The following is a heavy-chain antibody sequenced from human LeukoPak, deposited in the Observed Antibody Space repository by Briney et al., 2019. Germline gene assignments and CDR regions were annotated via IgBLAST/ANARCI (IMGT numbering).Heavy chain of an antibody. Sequence: PGGSLRLSCAASGFTFSSYGMHWVRQAPGKGLEWVAFIRYDGSNKYYADSVKGRFTISRDNSKNTLYLQMNSLRGEDTAVYYCAKDQGNNLWFGELYGAFDIWGQGTMVTVSS. CDR3: AKDQGNNLWFGELYGAFDI. D-gene: IGHD3-10*01. CDR2: IRYDGSNK. CDR1: GFTFSSYG. V-gene: IGHV3-30*02. J-gene: IGHJ3*02.